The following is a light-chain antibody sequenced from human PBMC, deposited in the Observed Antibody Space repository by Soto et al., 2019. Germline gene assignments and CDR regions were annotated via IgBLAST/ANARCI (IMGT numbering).Light chain of an antibody. V-gene: IGLV2-14*01. CDR2: EVT. CDR3: SSYTGSNTLYV. CDR1: SSDVGGYDY. Sequence: QSARTQPASVSGSPGQSITISCTGTSSDVGGYDYVSWYQQHPGKAPKLMIYEVTNRPSGVSNRFSASKSGDTASLTISGLQAEDEADYYCSSYTGSNTLYVFETGTKVTVL. J-gene: IGLJ1*01.